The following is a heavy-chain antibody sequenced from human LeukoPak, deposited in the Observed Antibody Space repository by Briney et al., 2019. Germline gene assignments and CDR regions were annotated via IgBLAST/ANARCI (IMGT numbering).Heavy chain of an antibody. J-gene: IGHJ5*02. CDR1: GGSFSGYY. CDR3: ARRRGTVTRDWFDP. CDR2: INHSGST. V-gene: IGHV4-34*01. D-gene: IGHD4-17*01. Sequence: SETLSLTCAVYGGSFSGYYWSWIRQPPGKGLEWIGEINHSGSTNYNPSLKSRVTISVDTSKNQFSLKLSSVTAADTAVYYCARRRGTVTRDWFDPWGQGTQVTVSS.